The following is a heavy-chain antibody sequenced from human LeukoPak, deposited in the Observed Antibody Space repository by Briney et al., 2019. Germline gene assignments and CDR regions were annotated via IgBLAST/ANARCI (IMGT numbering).Heavy chain of an antibody. CDR3: ASGYYDILTGRRVTGYYFDY. CDR1: GGTFSSYA. CDR2: IIPIFGTA. V-gene: IGHV1-69*13. Sequence: RASVKVSCKASGGTFSSYAISWVRQAPGQGLEWMGGIIPIFGTANYAQKFQGRVTITADESTSTAYMELSSLRSEDTAVYYCASGYYDILTGRRVTGYYFDYWGQGTLVTVSS. J-gene: IGHJ4*02. D-gene: IGHD3-9*01.